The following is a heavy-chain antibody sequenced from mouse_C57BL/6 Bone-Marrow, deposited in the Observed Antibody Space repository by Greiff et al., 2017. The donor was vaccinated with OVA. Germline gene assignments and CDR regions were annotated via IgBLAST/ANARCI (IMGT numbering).Heavy chain of an antibody. Sequence: LVESGAELVRPGASVKLSCKASGYTFTDYYINWVKQRPGQGLEWIARIYPGSGNTYYNEKFKGKATLTAEKSSSTAYMQLSSLTSEDSAVYFCARDYGSSYDYWGQGTTLTVSS. D-gene: IGHD1-1*01. CDR3: ARDYGSSYDY. J-gene: IGHJ2*01. CDR2: IYPGSGNT. CDR1: GYTFTDYY. V-gene: IGHV1-76*01.